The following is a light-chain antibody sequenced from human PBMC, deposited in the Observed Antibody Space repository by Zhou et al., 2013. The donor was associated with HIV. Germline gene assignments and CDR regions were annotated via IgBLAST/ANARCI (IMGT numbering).Light chain of an antibody. Sequence: EIVLTQSPATLSLSPGERATLSCRASQSVRTYLAWYQQRPGQAPRLLIYDASNRATGIPARFSGSGSGTDFTLTISSLEPEDFAVYYCQQRSNWPSWTFGQGTKVEI. CDR2: DAS. V-gene: IGKV3-11*01. CDR1: QSVRTY. J-gene: IGKJ1*01. CDR3: QQRSNWPSWT.